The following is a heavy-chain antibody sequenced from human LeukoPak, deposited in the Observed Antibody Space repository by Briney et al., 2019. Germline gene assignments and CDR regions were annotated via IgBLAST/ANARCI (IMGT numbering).Heavy chain of an antibody. J-gene: IGHJ4*02. CDR2: ISSSGGST. CDR3: ARVARDSSGYYYDY. D-gene: IGHD3-22*01. V-gene: IGHV3-64*01. Sequence: GGSLRLSCAASGFTFSSYAMHWVRQAPGKGLEYVSAISSSGGSTYYANSVKGRFTISRDDSKNTLYLQMGSLRVEDMAVYYCARVARDSSGYYYDYWGQGTLVTVSS. CDR1: GFTFSSYA.